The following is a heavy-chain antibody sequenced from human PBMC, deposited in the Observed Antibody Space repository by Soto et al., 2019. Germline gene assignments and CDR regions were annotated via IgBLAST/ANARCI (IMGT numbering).Heavy chain of an antibody. CDR3: ASRTGTSIVPFDY. CDR1: GFTVSSNY. V-gene: IGHV3-53*01. J-gene: IGHJ4*02. D-gene: IGHD1-1*01. Sequence: PGGSLRLSCAASGFTVSSNYMSWVRQAPGKGLEWVSVIYSGGSTYYADSVKGRFTISRDNSKNTLYLQMNSLRAEDTAVYYCASRTGTSIVPFDYWGQGTLVTVSS. CDR2: IYSGGST.